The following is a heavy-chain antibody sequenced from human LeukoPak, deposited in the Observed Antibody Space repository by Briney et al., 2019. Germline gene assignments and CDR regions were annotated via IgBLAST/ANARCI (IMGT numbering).Heavy chain of an antibody. J-gene: IGHJ4*02. D-gene: IGHD6-19*01. CDR3: ARDVGLSGWRQSDY. CDR1: GFTFSSYA. CDR2: ISGSGGST. V-gene: IGHV3-23*01. Sequence: GGSLRLSCAASGFTFSSYAMSWVRQAPGKGLEWVSAISGSGGSTYYADSVKGRFTISRDNAKNSLYLQMNSLRAEDTAVYYCARDVGLSGWRQSDYWGQGTLVTVSS.